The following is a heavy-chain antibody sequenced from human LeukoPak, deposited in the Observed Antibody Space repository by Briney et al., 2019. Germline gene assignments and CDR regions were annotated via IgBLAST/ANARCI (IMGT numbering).Heavy chain of an antibody. CDR2: ISAYNGNT. Sequence: ASVKVSCKASGYTFIRYHMHWVRQAPGQGLEWMGWISAYNGNTNYAQKPQGRVTMTTDTSTSTAYMVLRSLRSDDTAVYYCARDSLKRTNPLFDYWGQGTLVTVSS. J-gene: IGHJ4*02. V-gene: IGHV1-18*04. CDR3: ARDSLKRTNPLFDY. D-gene: IGHD1-14*01. CDR1: GYTFIRYH.